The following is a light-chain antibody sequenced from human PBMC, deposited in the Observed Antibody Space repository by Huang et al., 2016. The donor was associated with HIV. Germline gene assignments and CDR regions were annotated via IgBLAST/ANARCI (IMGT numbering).Light chain of an antibody. CDR2: WAS. CDR3: QQYYSSPQT. Sequence: DIIMTQSPDSLAVSLGERATLNCRSSQSVYSSSTSKDYMAWCQQKPGQPPRLLRFWASTREAGVPDRFTGSGSGTHFTLTIASLEAEDAAIYYCQQYYSSPQTFGQGTRVEVK. J-gene: IGKJ1*01. CDR1: QSVYSSSTSKDY. V-gene: IGKV4-1*01.